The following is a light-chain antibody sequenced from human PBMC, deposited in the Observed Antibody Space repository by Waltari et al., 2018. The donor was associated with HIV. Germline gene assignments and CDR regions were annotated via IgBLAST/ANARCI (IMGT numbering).Light chain of an antibody. J-gene: IGKJ1*01. CDR1: QSVSSN. Sequence: EIVMTQSPATLSVSPGERATLSCRASQSVSSNLAWYQQKPGQAPRLLIYGAPTRATGSPARFSGSGSGTEFTLSIGSLQSEDFAVYYCQQYNNWPLAFGQGTKVEIK. CDR3: QQYNNWPLA. CDR2: GAP. V-gene: IGKV3-15*01.